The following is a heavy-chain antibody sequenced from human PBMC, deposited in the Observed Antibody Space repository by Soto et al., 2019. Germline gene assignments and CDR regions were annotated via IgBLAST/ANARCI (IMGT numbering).Heavy chain of an antibody. J-gene: IGHJ6*02. Sequence: GGSLRLSCAASGFTFSSYAMSWVRQAPGKGLEWVSAISGSGGSTYYADSVKGRFTISRDNSKNTLYLQMNSLRAEDTAVYYCAKSGDVVVPAAKPIYYGMDVWGQGTTVTVSS. V-gene: IGHV3-23*01. CDR3: AKSGDVVVPAAKPIYYGMDV. CDR1: GFTFSSYA. D-gene: IGHD2-2*01. CDR2: ISGSGGST.